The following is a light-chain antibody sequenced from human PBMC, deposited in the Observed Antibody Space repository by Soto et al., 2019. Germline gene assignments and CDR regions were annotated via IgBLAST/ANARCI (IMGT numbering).Light chain of an antibody. J-gene: IGKJ2*01. CDR1: QSVGGD. CDR3: QHRTNWPPYT. V-gene: IGKV3-11*01. CDR2: DAS. Sequence: EIVLTQAPATLSLSPGERVTLSCRAGQSVGGDLAWYQQKPGQPPRLLIYDASNRATGIPARFSGSGFGTDFTLTISSLEPEDFAVYYCQHRTNWPPYTFGQGTKLEIK.